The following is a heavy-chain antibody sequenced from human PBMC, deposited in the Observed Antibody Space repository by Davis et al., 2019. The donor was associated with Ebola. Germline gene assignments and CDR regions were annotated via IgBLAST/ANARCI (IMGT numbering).Heavy chain of an antibody. CDR3: ARDVGGSIAAAGTDFDY. V-gene: IGHV1-69*04. Sequence: AASVQVSCKASGGTFSSYAISWVRQAPGQGLEWMGRIIPILGIANYAQKFQGRVTITADKSTSTAYMELSSLRSEDTAVYYCARDVGGSIAAAGTDFDYWGQGTLVTVSS. CDR1: GGTFSSYA. J-gene: IGHJ4*02. CDR2: IIPILGIA. D-gene: IGHD6-13*01.